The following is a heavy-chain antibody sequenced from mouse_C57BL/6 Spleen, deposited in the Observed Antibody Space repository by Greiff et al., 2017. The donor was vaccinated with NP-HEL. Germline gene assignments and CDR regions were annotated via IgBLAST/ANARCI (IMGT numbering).Heavy chain of an antibody. J-gene: IGHJ2*01. V-gene: IGHV1-52*01. Sequence: VQLQQPGAELVRPGSSVKLSCKASGYTFTSYWMHWVKQRPIQGLEWIGNIDPSDSETHYNQKFKDKATLTVDKSSSTAYMQLSSLTSEDSAVYYCARGGITTVVDFDYWGQGTTLTVSS. D-gene: IGHD1-1*01. CDR3: ARGGITTVVDFDY. CDR1: GYTFTSYW. CDR2: IDPSDSET.